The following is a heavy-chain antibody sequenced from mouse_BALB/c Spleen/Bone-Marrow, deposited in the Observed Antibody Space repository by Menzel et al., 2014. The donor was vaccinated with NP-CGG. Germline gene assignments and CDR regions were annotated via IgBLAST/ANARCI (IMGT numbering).Heavy chain of an antibody. V-gene: IGHV1-9*01. CDR2: ILPGSGNT. Sequence: VQRVESGPELMKPGASVKISCKATGYTFSSYWIEWVKQRPGHGLEWIGEILPGSGNTHYNEKFKGKATFTADTSSNTAYMQLSSLTSEDSAVYYCTGQGFACWGQGTLVTVSA. J-gene: IGHJ3*01. CDR3: TGQGFAC. CDR1: GYTFSSYW.